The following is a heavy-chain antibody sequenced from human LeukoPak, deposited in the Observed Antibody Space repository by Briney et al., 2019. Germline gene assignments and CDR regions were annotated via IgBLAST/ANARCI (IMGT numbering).Heavy chain of an antibody. J-gene: IGHJ4*02. CDR2: ISGTGGNT. D-gene: IGHD5-24*01. V-gene: IGHV3-23*01. Sequence: GGSLRLSCAASGFTFSSYAMSWVRQGPGKGLEWVSAISGTGGNTYYADSVKGRFTISRDNAKNSLYLQMNSLRAEDTAIYYCTRVGYIDEGIDYWGQGTLVTVSS. CDR3: TRVGYIDEGIDY. CDR1: GFTFSSYA.